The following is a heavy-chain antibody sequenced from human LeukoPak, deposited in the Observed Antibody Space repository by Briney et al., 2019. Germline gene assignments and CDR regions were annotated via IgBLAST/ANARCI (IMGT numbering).Heavy chain of an antibody. V-gene: IGHV3-33*01. CDR2: IWYDGSNK. J-gene: IGHJ4*02. CDR1: GFTFSSYG. CDR3: AREHSYGYVYDY. D-gene: IGHD5-18*01. Sequence: PGGSLRLSCAASGFTFSSYGMHWVRQAPGKGLEWVAVIWYDGSNKYYAGSVKGRFTISRDNSKNTLYLQMNSLRAEDTAVYYCAREHSYGYVYDYWGQGTLVTVSS.